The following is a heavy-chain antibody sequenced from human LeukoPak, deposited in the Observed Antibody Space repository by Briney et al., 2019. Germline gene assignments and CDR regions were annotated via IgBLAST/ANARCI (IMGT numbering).Heavy chain of an antibody. CDR1: GGSFSGYY. J-gene: IGHJ5*02. V-gene: IGHV4-34*01. CDR3: ARWGREYSNSGSTYNWFDP. CDR2: INHSGST. D-gene: IGHD6-6*01. Sequence: SETLSLTCAVYGGSFSGYYWSWIRQPPGKGLEWIGEINHSGSTNYNPSLKSRVTISVDTSKNEFSLKLSPVTAADTAVYYCARWGREYSNSGSTYNWFDPWGQGTLVTVSS.